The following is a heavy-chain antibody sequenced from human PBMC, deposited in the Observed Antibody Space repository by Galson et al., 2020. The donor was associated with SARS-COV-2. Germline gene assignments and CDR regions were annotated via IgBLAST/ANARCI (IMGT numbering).Heavy chain of an antibody. CDR3: TRDRYCTTTTCYNWFDP. V-gene: IGHV3-33*01. CDR1: GFMFNTFG. J-gene: IGHJ5*02. D-gene: IGHD2-2*02. Sequence: GESLKISCEASGFMFNTFGMQWVRQAPGKGLEWVAFISFDGSNEYYADFVKGRFTVSRDNYKNTVYLQMNSVRAEDTAVYYCTRDRYCTTTTCYNWFDPWGHGTLVTVSS. CDR2: ISFDGSNE.